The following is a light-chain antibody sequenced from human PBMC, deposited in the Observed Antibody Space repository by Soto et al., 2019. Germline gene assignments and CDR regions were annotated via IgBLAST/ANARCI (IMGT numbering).Light chain of an antibody. Sequence: DIQMTQSPSSLSASMGDRVTITCRASQAISNYLAWYQQRPGQPPRLMIYDASTLQSGVSSRFSGSRSGTDFTLTISNLQPEDVATYYCQRYNNIPRTFGQGTKVQIK. CDR1: QAISNY. CDR3: QRYNNIPRT. CDR2: DAS. V-gene: IGKV1-27*01. J-gene: IGKJ1*01.